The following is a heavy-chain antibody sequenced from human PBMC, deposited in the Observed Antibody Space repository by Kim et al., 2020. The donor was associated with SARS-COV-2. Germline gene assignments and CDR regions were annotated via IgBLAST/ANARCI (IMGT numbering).Heavy chain of an antibody. D-gene: IGHD6-13*01. Sequence: GGSLRLSCAASGFTVSRHYMRWVRQAPGKGLEWVSGIYSGGSTYYADSVKGRFTISRDNSQNTLYLQMNSLRAEDTAVYYCARDNSGSSRTKYCGQGTL. V-gene: IGHV3-66*01. CDR1: GFTVSRHY. CDR3: ARDNSGSSRTKY. J-gene: IGHJ1*01. CDR2: IYSGGST.